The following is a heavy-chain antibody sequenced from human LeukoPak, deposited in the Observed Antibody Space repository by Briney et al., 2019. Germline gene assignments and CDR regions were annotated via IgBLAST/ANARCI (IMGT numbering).Heavy chain of an antibody. CDR1: GFTVSSYW. V-gene: IGHV3-21*01. CDR3: VRDRKNYFFDY. J-gene: IGHJ4*02. Sequence: GGSLRLSCAASGFTVSSYWKHWIRKAPATGLERVSSISSSSTYIYYADSVKGRFTISRDNAKNSLYLQMNSLRDEGTAVYYCVRDRKNYFFDYWGQGTLVTVSS. CDR2: ISSSSTYI.